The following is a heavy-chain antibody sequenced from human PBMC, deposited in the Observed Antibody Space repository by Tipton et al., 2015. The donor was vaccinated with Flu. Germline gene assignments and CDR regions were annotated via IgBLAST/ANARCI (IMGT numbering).Heavy chain of an antibody. V-gene: IGHV4-4*07. CDR1: GGSISSYY. D-gene: IGHD3-22*01. Sequence: TLSLTCTVSGGSISSYYWSWIRQPAGKGLEWIGRIYTSGSTNYNPSLKSRVPMSVDPSKNQFSLKLSSVTAADTAVYYCARDQYYYDSSGYYHHFNWFDPWGQGTLVTVSS. J-gene: IGHJ5*02. CDR2: IYTSGST. CDR3: ARDQYYYDSSGYYHHFNWFDP.